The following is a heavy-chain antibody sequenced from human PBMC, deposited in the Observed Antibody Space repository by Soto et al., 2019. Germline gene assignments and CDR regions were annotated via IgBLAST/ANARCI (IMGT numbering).Heavy chain of an antibody. CDR3: AATYYDFWGGYPYGMDV. J-gene: IGHJ6*02. Sequence: GSLRLSCAASGFTFSSYGMHWVRQAPGKGLEWVAVIWYDGSNKYYADSVKGRFTISRDNSKNTLYLQMNSLRAEDTAVYYCAATYYDFWGGYPYGMDVWGQGTTVTVSS. CDR2: IWYDGSNK. CDR1: GFTFSSYG. V-gene: IGHV3-33*01. D-gene: IGHD3-3*01.